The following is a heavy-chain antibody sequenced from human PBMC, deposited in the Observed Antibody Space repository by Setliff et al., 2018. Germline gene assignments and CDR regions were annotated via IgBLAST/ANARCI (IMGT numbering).Heavy chain of an antibody. CDR2: MHQSGRT. D-gene: IGHD4-4*01. CDR1: DGAFSTYY. CDR3: AREGPESDSSGYMDV. Sequence: SETLSLTCNVYDGAFSTYYWTWIRQPPGKGLEWIGEMHQSGRTKFNPSLKGRVTMSVDPSKNHFSLKVTSVTVADTAVYYCAREGPESDSSGYMDVWGQGTTVTVSS. J-gene: IGHJ6*03. V-gene: IGHV4-34*01.